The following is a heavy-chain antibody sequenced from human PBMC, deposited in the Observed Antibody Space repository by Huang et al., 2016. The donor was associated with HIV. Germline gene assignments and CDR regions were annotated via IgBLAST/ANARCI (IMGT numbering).Heavy chain of an antibody. V-gene: IGHV5-51*03. CDR1: GYSCSTYW. CDR2: IFPGDSDT. D-gene: IGHD1-26*01. Sequence: EVQLVQSGAEVKKPGESLKISCKGSGYSCSTYWIGWVRQMPGKGLEWRGMIFPGDSDTGYSPSFQGQVTISADKSISTAYLQWSSLKASDTAMYYCASTASYSGSYRGAFDIWGQGTMVTVSS. J-gene: IGHJ3*02. CDR3: ASTASYSGSYRGAFDI.